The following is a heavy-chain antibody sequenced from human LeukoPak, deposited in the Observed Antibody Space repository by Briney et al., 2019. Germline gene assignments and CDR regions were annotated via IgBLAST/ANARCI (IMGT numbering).Heavy chain of an antibody. Sequence: ASVKVSCKASGYTFTGYYMHWVRQAPGQGLEWMGWINPNSGGTNYAQKFQGRVTMTRDTSISTAYMELSRLRSDDTAVYYCARDDFWSGYPLDHWGQGTLVTVSS. CDR1: GYTFTGYY. V-gene: IGHV1-2*02. CDR2: INPNSGGT. J-gene: IGHJ4*02. CDR3: ARDDFWSGYPLDH. D-gene: IGHD3-3*01.